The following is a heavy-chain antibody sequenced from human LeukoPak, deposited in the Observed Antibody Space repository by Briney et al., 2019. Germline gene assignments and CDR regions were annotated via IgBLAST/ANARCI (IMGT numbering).Heavy chain of an antibody. D-gene: IGHD3-22*01. J-gene: IGHJ4*02. Sequence: SETLSLTCAVYGGSFSGYYWSWLRQPPGKGLEWIGEINHSGSTNYNPSLKSRVNISVDTSKNQFSLKLSSVTAADTAVYYCARVQKDYDSSGYSDYWGQGTLVTVSS. V-gene: IGHV4-34*01. CDR2: INHSGST. CDR3: ARVQKDYDSSGYSDY. CDR1: GGSFSGYY.